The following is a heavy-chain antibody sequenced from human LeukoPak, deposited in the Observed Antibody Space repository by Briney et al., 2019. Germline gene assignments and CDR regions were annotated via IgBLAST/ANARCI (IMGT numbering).Heavy chain of an antibody. J-gene: IGHJ4*02. CDR2: INSGGSGT. CDR1: GFTLSNYW. D-gene: IGHD7-27*01. Sequence: GGSLRLSCAASGFTLSNYWMHWVRQAPGKGLVWVSRINSGGSGTSYADSVEGRFTISRDNAKNTLYLQMNSLRAEDTAVYYCATSLGPLTEYWGQGTLDTVSS. CDR3: ATSLGPLTEY. V-gene: IGHV3-74*01.